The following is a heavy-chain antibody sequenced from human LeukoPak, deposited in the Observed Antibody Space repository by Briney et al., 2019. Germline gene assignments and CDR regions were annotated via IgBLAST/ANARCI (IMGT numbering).Heavy chain of an antibody. D-gene: IGHD3-10*01. CDR2: ISGSGGST. CDR1: GFTFSSYA. CDR3: AKGLLWFREFDY. V-gene: IGHV3-23*01. Sequence: GGSLRLSCAASGFTFSSYAMSWVRQAPGRGLEWVSAISGSGGSTYYADSVKGRFTISRDNSKNTLYLQMNSLRAEDTAVYYCAKGLLWFREFDYWGQGTLVTVSS. J-gene: IGHJ4*02.